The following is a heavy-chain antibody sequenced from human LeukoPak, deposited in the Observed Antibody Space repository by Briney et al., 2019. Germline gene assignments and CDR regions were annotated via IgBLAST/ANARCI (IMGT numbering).Heavy chain of an antibody. D-gene: IGHD2-15*01. CDR1: GFTFSSYW. V-gene: IGHV3-74*01. CDR2: INSDGSST. Sequence: GGSLRLSCAASGFTFSSYWMHWVRQAPGKGLVWVSRINSDGSSTTYADSVKGRFTISRDNAKSTLYLQMNSLRVDDTAVYYCARGCSGGRCYSGGWFDPWGQGTLVTVSS. CDR3: ARGCSGGRCYSGGWFDP. J-gene: IGHJ5*02.